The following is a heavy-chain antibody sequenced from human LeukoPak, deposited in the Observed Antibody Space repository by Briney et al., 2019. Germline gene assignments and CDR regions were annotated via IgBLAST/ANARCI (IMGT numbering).Heavy chain of an antibody. CDR3: ARPLQYYYDSSGYRGAFDI. Sequence: PGGSLRLSCVAAGSTFSRYWMSWVRQAPGKGLEWVANIKQDGSEKYYVDSVKGRLTISRDNAKNSLYLQMNSLRAEDTAVYYCARPLQYYYDSSGYRGAFDIWGQGTMVTVSS. V-gene: IGHV3-7*01. CDR2: IKQDGSEK. CDR1: GSTFSRYW. J-gene: IGHJ3*02. D-gene: IGHD3-22*01.